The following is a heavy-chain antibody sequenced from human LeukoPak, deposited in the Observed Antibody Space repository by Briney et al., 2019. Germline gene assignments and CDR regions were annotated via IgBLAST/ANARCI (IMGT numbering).Heavy chain of an antibody. J-gene: IGHJ4*02. CDR3: ARGPPTDY. V-gene: IGHV3-21*01. CDR2: ISSSNNYI. Sequence: PGGSLRLSCAASGFTFSSYSMNWVRQTPGKGLEWVSSISSSNNYIYYADSVKGRFTISRDNAKNSLYLQMDSLRAEDTAVYYCARGPPTDYWGQGTLVTVSS. D-gene: IGHD4-17*01. CDR1: GFTFSSYS.